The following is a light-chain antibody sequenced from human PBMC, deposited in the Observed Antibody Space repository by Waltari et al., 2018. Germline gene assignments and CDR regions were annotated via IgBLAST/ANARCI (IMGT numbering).Light chain of an antibody. Sequence: QSVLTQPPSVSGAPGQRVTISCTGSSSNLGAGFDVHWYQHLPGPAPKLLIYGNTNRPSGVPDRFSGSKSGTSASLAITGLQAEDEADYYCQSYDSSLSEGVFGGGTKLTVL. V-gene: IGLV1-40*01. J-gene: IGLJ2*01. CDR3: QSYDSSLSEGV. CDR2: GNT. CDR1: SSNLGAGFD.